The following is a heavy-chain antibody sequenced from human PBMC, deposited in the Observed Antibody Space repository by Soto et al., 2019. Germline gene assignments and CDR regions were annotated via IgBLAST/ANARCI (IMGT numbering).Heavy chain of an antibody. J-gene: IGHJ4*02. D-gene: IGHD3-10*01. V-gene: IGHV4-4*02. Sequence: QVRLQESGPGLVKPSGTLSLTCLVSGGSMSSPNWWSWVRQAPGKGLEWIAEMHHSGATNYNPSLKSRVIISIDKSKNPFSLNLSSVAAADTAVYYCATGSLYYYGSGGMWDSWGRGALVTVSS. CDR2: MHHSGAT. CDR3: ATGSLYYYGSGGMWDS. CDR1: GGSMSSPNW.